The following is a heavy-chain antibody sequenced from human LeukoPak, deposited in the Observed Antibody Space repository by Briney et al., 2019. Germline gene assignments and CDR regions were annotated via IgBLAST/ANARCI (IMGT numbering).Heavy chain of an antibody. D-gene: IGHD1-26*01. J-gene: IGHJ4*02. Sequence: ASVKVSCKAPGGTFSSYAISWVRQAPGQGLEWMGRIIPILGIANYAQKFQGRATITADKSTSTAYMELSSLRSEDTAVYYCARVPVGVGATSLGGLDYWGQGTLVTVSS. CDR1: GGTFSSYA. CDR3: ARVPVGVGATSLGGLDY. CDR2: IIPILGIA. V-gene: IGHV1-69*04.